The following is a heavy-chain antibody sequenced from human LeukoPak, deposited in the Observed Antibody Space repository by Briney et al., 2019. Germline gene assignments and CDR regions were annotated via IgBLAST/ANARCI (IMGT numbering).Heavy chain of an antibody. CDR3: SRGLRFPDV. V-gene: IGHV3-49*02. J-gene: IGHJ6*04. Sequence: AEATEYAASGKGRFTFSRDDSNSIAHLQMNSLKTEDTAVYYCSRGLRFPDVWGKGTTVTVSS. D-gene: IGHD3-3*01. CDR2: AEAT.